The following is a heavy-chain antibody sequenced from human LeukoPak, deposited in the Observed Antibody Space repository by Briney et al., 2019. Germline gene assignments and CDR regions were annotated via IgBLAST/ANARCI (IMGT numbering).Heavy chain of an antibody. Sequence: SSETLSLTCAVYGGSFSGYYWSWIRQPPGKGLEWIGEINHSGSTNYNPSLKSRVTISVDTSKNQFSLKLSSVTAADTAVYYCARPFRRGVRGVITTSWFDPWGQGTLVTVSS. D-gene: IGHD3-10*01. CDR2: INHSGST. J-gene: IGHJ5*02. CDR1: GGSFSGYY. V-gene: IGHV4-34*01. CDR3: ARPFRRGVRGVITTSWFDP.